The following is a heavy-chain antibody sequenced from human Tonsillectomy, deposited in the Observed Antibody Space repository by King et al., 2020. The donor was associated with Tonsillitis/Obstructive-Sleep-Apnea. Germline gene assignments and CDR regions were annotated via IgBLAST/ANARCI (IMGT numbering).Heavy chain of an antibody. CDR2: IRTKAYGGTT. J-gene: IGHJ4*02. Sequence: QLVQSGGALVTPGRSLRLSCPASGFSFGDYVMNWFRQAPGKGLEWVGFIRTKAYGGTTEHAASVKGRFTISRDDSKSIAYLHMNSLKTEDTAIYYCSRASVTEDRDYWGQGTLVTVSS. V-gene: IGHV3-49*05. D-gene: IGHD7-27*01. CDR3: SRASVTEDRDY. CDR1: GFSFGDYV.